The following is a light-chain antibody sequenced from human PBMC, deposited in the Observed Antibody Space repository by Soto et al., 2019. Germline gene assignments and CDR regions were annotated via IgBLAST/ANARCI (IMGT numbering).Light chain of an antibody. CDR3: LQHETYPRT. CDR1: QDIANF. J-gene: IGKJ1*01. Sequence: DIQMTQSPSSLSAFVGDRVTITCRASQDIANFLAWYQQKPGKVPKRLIYGTSNLQTGVPSRFSGSGSGTEFTLTISSLQPEDFATYYCLQHETYPRTFGQGTKVDIK. V-gene: IGKV1-17*01. CDR2: GTS.